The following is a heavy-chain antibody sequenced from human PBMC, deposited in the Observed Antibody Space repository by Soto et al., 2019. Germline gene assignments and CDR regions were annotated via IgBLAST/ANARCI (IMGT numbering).Heavy chain of an antibody. V-gene: IGHV2-5*02. CDR1: GFSLSTTEEG. J-gene: IGHJ4*02. D-gene: IGHD2-21*02. CDR3: AHGSCFGADCYPNPYFDF. CDR2: IYWDDDK. Sequence: QITLKESGPTLVKPTQTLTLTCTFSGFSLSTTEEGVGWIGKPQEKAPEWLALIYWDDDKRYSPSLKTRLTITKDTSKNQVVLTVTNVDPVDTATYYCAHGSCFGADCYPNPYFDFWGQGILVTVSS.